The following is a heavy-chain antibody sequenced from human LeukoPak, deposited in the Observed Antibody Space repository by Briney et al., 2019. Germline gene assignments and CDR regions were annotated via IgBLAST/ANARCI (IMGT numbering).Heavy chain of an antibody. Sequence: ASVKVSCKAFGYTFTSSYMHWVRQAPGQGTEWMGVISPSGGSTTYAQKFQGRVTLTRDMSTSTDYLELSSLRSEDTAVYYCPRAQGSYYHYYMDVWGKGTTVTVSS. V-gene: IGHV1-46*01. CDR1: GYTFTSSY. CDR3: PRAQGSYYHYYMDV. J-gene: IGHJ6*03. CDR2: ISPSGGST. D-gene: IGHD1-26*01.